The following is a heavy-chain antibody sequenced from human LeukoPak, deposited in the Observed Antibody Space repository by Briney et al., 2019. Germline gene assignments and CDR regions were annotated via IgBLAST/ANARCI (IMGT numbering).Heavy chain of an antibody. CDR3: ARAVGL. CDR2: IYYTGST. Sequence: SETLSLTCTVSRGSITDYYWSWIRQPHGKGLDWIGYIYYTGSTSYNPSLESRVTISIDTAKTQFFLKLTSVTAADTAVYYCARAVGLWGPGTLVTVSS. V-gene: IGHV4-59*01. D-gene: IGHD3-10*01. CDR1: RGSITDYY. J-gene: IGHJ4*02.